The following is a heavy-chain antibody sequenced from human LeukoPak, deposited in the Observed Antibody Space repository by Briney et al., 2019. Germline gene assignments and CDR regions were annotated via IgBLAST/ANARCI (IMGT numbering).Heavy chain of an antibody. V-gene: IGHV3-53*01. CDR3: ARAVAGTGYAFDI. CDR1: GFTFSSYW. J-gene: IGHJ3*02. Sequence: GGSLRLSCAASGFTFSSYWMGWVRQAPGKGLEWVSVIYSGGSTYYADSVKGRFTISRDNPKNTLYLQMNSLRAEDTAVYYYARAVAGTGYAFDIWGQGTMVTVSS. CDR2: IYSGGST. D-gene: IGHD6-19*01.